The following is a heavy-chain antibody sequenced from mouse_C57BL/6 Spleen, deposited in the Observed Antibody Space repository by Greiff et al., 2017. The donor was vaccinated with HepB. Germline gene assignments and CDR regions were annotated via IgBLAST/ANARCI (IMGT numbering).Heavy chain of an antibody. CDR3: TRSNLVRYAMDY. Sequence: QVQLQQSGAELVRPGASVTLSCKASGYTFTDYEMHWVKQTPVHGLEWIGAIDPETGGTAYNQKFKGKAILTADKSSSTAYMELRSLTSEDSAVYYCTRSNLVRYAMDYWGQGTSVTVSS. D-gene: IGHD2-14*01. J-gene: IGHJ4*01. CDR2: IDPETGGT. CDR1: GYTFTDYE. V-gene: IGHV1-15*01.